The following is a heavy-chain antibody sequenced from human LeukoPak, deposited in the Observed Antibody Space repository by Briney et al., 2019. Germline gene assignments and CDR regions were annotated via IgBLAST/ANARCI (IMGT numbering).Heavy chain of an antibody. Sequence: ASVKVSCKASGYTFTNYYIHWVRQAPGQGLEWMGWINPHSDGTNYAQRFQGRATMTRDTSISTAYMELSRLRSDDTAVYYCARDGPCSSTSCQNFDSWGQGALVTVSS. D-gene: IGHD2-2*01. CDR1: GYTFTNYY. J-gene: IGHJ4*02. CDR2: INPHSDGT. CDR3: ARDGPCSSTSCQNFDS. V-gene: IGHV1-2*02.